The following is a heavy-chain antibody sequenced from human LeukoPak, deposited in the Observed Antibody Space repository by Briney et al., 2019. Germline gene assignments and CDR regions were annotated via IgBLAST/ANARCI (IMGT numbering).Heavy chain of an antibody. V-gene: IGHV4-59*01. D-gene: IGHD5-18*01. CDR3: ARTPRGRGYSYGHRDY. CDR2: IYYSGST. CDR1: GGSIGSYY. J-gene: IGHJ4*02. Sequence: SETLSLTCTVSGGSIGSYYWSWIRQPPGKGLEWIGYIYYSGSTNYNPSLKSRVTISVDTSKNQFSLKLSSVTAADTAVYYCARTPRGRGYSYGHRDYWGQGTLVTVSS.